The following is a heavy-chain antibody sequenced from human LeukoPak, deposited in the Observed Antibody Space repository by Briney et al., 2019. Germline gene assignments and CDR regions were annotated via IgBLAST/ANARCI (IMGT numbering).Heavy chain of an antibody. CDR3: TRGNTPGAGTFAFDP. V-gene: IGHV1-2*02. D-gene: IGHD6-13*01. CDR2: FNPNNAGT. J-gene: IGHJ5*02. CDR1: GYTFTAYY. Sequence: ASVKVSCRASGYTFTAYYMHWVRQAPGQGLEWLGWFNPNNAGTNYAQKVQGRFTITGDTSISTAYMELSSLRSDDTAVYYCTRGNTPGAGTFAFDPWGQGTLVTVSS.